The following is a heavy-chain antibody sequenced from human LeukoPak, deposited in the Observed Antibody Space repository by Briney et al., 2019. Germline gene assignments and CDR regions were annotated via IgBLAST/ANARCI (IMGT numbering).Heavy chain of an antibody. Sequence: PGGSLRLSCAASVFTFSSYSMNWVRQAPGKGLEWVSYISSSSSTIYYADSVKGRFTISRDNAKNSLYLQMNSLRAEDTAVYYCAREVEAFDIWGQGTMVTVSS. V-gene: IGHV3-48*04. CDR2: ISSSSSTI. CDR3: AREVEAFDI. CDR1: VFTFSSYS. J-gene: IGHJ3*02.